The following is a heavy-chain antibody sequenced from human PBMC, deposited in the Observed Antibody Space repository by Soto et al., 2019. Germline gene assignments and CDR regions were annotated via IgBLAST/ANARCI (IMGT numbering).Heavy chain of an antibody. CDR3: EKDSSGRHDY. V-gene: IGHV3-23*02. CDR2: IGGNGAAT. J-gene: IGHJ4*02. CDR1: GFTFNNYA. D-gene: IGHD6-19*01. Sequence: DVQLLESGGGLVQPGGSLRLSCAASGFTFNNYAMTWVRQAPGKGLEWVSAIGGNGAATYYVDSVKGRFTISRDNSKNKLYLQMNSVSAGDTAVYCYEKDSSGRHDYWGQGTLVTVSS.